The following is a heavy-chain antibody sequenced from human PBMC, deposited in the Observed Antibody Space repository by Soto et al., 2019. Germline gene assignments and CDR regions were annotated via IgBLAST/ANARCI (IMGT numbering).Heavy chain of an antibody. CDR1: GDSMAPGGHY. J-gene: IGHJ4*02. D-gene: IGHD2-15*01. CDR3: ARDKDMQPTVWGF. CDR2: VYYSGAT. V-gene: IGHV4-31*03. Sequence: QVHLQESGPGLVRPSQTLSLTCTVSGDSMAPGGHYYNWIRQVPGKCLEWIGYVYYSGATHYTPSLRARATISRDTSKNQCSLRLISVTAADTALYYCARDKDMQPTVWGFWGQGIQVTVSS.